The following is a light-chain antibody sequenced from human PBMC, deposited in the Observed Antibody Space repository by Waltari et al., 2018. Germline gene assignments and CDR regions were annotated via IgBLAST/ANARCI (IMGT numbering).Light chain of an antibody. CDR3: QQYEDWPRHS. Sequence: GASQNVGTSLAWYQQKPGQTPRLLIFGAYSRASGVPARFSGSGSGTDFTLAISSLQSEDFAVYYCQQYEDWPRHSFGGGTKVQIE. J-gene: IGKJ4*01. CDR2: GAY. V-gene: IGKV3-15*01. CDR1: QNVGTS.